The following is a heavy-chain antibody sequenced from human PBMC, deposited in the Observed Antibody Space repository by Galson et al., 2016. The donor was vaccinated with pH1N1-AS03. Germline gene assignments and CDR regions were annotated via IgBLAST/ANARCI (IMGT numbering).Heavy chain of an antibody. J-gene: IGHJ2*01. D-gene: IGHD3-16*02. CDR1: GFTFSSHG. V-gene: IGHV3-33*01. CDR2: IWHDGSEK. Sequence: SLRLSCAASGFTFSSHGMHWVRQTPGKGLEWVAVIWHDGSEKYYADSVKGRFTISRDNSKNTLYLQMNSLRAGDTAVYYCARDRHKYDYIWGTYRYDWYFDLWGRGTLVTVSS. CDR3: ARDRHKYDYIWGTYRYDWYFDL.